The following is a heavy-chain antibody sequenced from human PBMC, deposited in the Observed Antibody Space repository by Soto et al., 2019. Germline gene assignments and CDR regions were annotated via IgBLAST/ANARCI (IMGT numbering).Heavy chain of an antibody. CDR3: ARGGVGITGSFDF. V-gene: IGHV3-23*01. CDR2: ISGSTTRT. D-gene: IGHD3-16*01. Sequence: VQVLESGGGLVQPGGSLRLSCSVSGFAFDGFTMSWVRQAPGKGLEWVSSISGSTTRTYYGDSGKGRFTISRDNSKSTLYLQMNRLRGGDTADFFLARGGVGITGSFDFWGQGTLVAVSS. CDR1: GFAFDGFT. J-gene: IGHJ4*02.